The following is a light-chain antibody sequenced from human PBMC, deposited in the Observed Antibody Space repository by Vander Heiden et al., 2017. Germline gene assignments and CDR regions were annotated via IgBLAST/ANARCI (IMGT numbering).Light chain of an antibody. CDR1: SSDIGGYSY. V-gene: IGLV2-14*01. J-gene: IGLJ1*01. CDR3: SSYTTSGTFPYV. Sequence: QSALTQPASVSGSPGLSFPISCTGSSSDIGGYSYVSWYQRHPGKAPKLIIYDVDSRPSGVSKRFSGSKSGKTASLTISGLQAEDEAEYYCSSYTTSGTFPYVFGAGTQVTVL. CDR2: DVD.